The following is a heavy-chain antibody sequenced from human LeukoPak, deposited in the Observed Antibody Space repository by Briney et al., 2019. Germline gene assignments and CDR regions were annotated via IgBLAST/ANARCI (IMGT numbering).Heavy chain of an antibody. J-gene: IGHJ4*02. CDR2: INPSGGST. V-gene: IGHV1-46*01. CDR3: ARDVGIAAPPSDY. D-gene: IGHD6-6*01. CDR1: GYTFTSYY. Sequence: GASVKVPCKASGYTFTSYYMHWVRQAPGQGLEWMGIINPSGGSTSYAQKFQGRVTMTRDMSTSTVYMELSSLRSEDTAVYYCARDVGIAAPPSDYWGQGTLVTVSS.